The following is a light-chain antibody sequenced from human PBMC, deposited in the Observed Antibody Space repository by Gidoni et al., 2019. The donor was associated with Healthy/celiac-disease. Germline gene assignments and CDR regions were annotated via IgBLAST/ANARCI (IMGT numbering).Light chain of an antibody. CDR2: AAS. V-gene: IGKV1-39*01. CDR1: QSISSY. Sequence: DIKMTQPPSSLSASVGDRVTITGRASQSISSYLNWYQQKPEKAPKLLIYAASSLQSGVPPRFSGSVSGTEFTLTISSLQPEDFATYYCQQSYSTPRTFGQGTKVEIK. CDR3: QQSYSTPRT. J-gene: IGKJ1*01.